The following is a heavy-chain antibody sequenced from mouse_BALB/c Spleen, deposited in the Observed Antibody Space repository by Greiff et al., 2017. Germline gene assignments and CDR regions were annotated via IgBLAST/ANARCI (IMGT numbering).Heavy chain of an antibody. CDR3: ARSSSYVKGYFDY. Sequence: VQLVESGAELVKPGASVKLSCKTSGYTFTSYWIQWVKQRPGQGLGWIGEIFPGTGTTYYNEKFKGKATLTIDTSSSTAYMQLSSLTSEDSAVYFCARSSSYVKGYFDYWGQGTTLTVSS. D-gene: IGHD1-1*01. CDR1: GYTFTSYW. J-gene: IGHJ2*01. V-gene: IGHV1S132*01. CDR2: IFPGTGTT.